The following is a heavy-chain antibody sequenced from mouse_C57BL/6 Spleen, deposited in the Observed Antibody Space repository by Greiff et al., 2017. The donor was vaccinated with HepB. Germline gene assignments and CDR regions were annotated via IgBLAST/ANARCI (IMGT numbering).Heavy chain of an antibody. V-gene: IGHV1-4*01. D-gene: IGHD2-4*01. J-gene: IGHJ3*01. CDR3: ARSYYDYEGAWFAY. CDR2: INPSSGYT. Sequence: VQLVESGAELARPGASVKMSCKASGYTFTSYTMHWVKQRPGQGLEWIGYINPSSGYTKYNQKFKDKATLTADKSSSTAYMQLSSLTSEDSAVYYCARSYYDYEGAWFAYWGQGTLVTVSA. CDR1: GYTFTSYT.